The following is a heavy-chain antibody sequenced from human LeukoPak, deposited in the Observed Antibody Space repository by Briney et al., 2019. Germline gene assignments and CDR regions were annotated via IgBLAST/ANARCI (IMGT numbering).Heavy chain of an antibody. Sequence: SVKVSCKASGGTFSSYAISWVRQAPGQGLEWMGGIIPIFGTANYAQKFQGRVTITTDESTSTAYMELSSLRSEDTAVYYCASNLAVAGTGAGNWFDPRGQGTLVTVSS. J-gene: IGHJ5*02. CDR1: GGTFSSYA. V-gene: IGHV1-69*05. CDR2: IIPIFGTA. CDR3: ASNLAVAGTGAGNWFDP. D-gene: IGHD6-19*01.